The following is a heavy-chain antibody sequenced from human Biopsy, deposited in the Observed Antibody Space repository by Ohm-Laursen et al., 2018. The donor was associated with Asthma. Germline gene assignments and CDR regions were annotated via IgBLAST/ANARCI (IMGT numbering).Heavy chain of an antibody. CDR1: GDSISSIDYY. V-gene: IGHV4-30-4*01. CDR2: IYNSGTT. CDR3: ARSYYDSSPYYYYGMDV. Sequence: TLSLTCTVSGDSISSIDYYWSWIRQPPGRGLEWIGYIYNSGTTYYNPSLKSQITISKDTSKNQFSLKLSSVTAADTAVYYCARSYYDSSPYYYYGMDVWGQGTTVTVSS. D-gene: IGHD3-22*01. J-gene: IGHJ6*02.